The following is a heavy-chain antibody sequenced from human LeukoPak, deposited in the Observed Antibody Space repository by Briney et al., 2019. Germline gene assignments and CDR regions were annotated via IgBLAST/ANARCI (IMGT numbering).Heavy chain of an antibody. J-gene: IGHJ5*02. CDR1: GGSISSGGYS. D-gene: IGHD3-16*01. V-gene: IGHV4-30-2*01. Sequence: SETLSLTCAVSGGSISSGGYSWSWIRQPPGKGLEWIGCIYHSGGTYYNPSLKSRVTISVDRSKNQFSLKLSSVTAADTAVYYCARVNIQLGGWFDPWGQGTLVTVSS. CDR2: IYHSGGT. CDR3: ARVNIQLGGWFDP.